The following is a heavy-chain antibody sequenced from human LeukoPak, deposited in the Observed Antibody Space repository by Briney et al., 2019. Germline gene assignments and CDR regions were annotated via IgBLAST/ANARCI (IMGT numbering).Heavy chain of an antibody. J-gene: IGHJ4*02. CDR3: ARGGWYSDY. Sequence: PSETPSLTCTVSGGSISSYYWSWIRHPTGKGLEWIGYIYNSGSPKYNPSLKSRVTMSMDTSKNQFSLKLSSVTAADTAVYYCARGGWYSDYWGQGTLVTVSS. D-gene: IGHD6-19*01. CDR2: IYNSGSP. V-gene: IGHV4-59*01. CDR1: GGSISSYY.